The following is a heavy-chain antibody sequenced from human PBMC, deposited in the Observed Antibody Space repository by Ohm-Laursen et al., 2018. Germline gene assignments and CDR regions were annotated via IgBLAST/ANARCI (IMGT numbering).Heavy chain of an antibody. V-gene: IGHV3-66*01. D-gene: IGHD6-13*01. CDR2: IYSGGST. J-gene: IGHJ6*02. CDR3: ARDDRIAAAGTVYYYGMDV. Sequence: SLRLSCAASGFTVSSNYMSWVRQAPGKGLEWVSVIYSGGSTYYADSVKGRLTISRDNSKNTLYLQINSLRAEDTAVYYCARDDRIAAAGTVYYYGMDVWGQGTTVTVSS. CDR1: GFTVSSNY.